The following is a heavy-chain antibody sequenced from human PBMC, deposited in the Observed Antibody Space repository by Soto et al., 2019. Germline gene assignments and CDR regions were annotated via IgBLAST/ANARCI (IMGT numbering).Heavy chain of an antibody. Sequence: QIQLVQSGAEVKKPGSSVKVSCTASGYTFDFYTISGVRQAPGQGLEWMGRTIPMLGMADYPQKFQGRVTISADKSTSTVYMTLPRLRSEDTAVYYCATNYGSGSTAVDYWGQGTLVTVSS. CDR1: GYTFDFYT. CDR2: TIPMLGMA. CDR3: ATNYGSGSTAVDY. V-gene: IGHV1-69*02. D-gene: IGHD3-10*01. J-gene: IGHJ4*02.